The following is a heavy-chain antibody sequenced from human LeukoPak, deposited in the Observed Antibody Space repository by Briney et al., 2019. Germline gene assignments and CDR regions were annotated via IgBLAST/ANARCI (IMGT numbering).Heavy chain of an antibody. J-gene: IGHJ4*02. CDR2: INPNSGGT. CDR1: GYAFTGYY. CDR3: ARGTFITIFGVANLDF. V-gene: IGHV1-2*02. Sequence: ASVKVSCKASGYAFTGYYMHWVRQAPGQGLEWMGWINPNSGGTNYAQKFQGRVTMTRDTSISTAYMELSRLRSDDTAVYYCARGTFITIFGVANLDFWGQGTLVTVSS. D-gene: IGHD3-3*01.